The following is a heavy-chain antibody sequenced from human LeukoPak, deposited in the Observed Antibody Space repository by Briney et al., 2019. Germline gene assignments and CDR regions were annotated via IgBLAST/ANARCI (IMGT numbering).Heavy chain of an antibody. CDR3: ARGTDSSKVAY. J-gene: IGHJ4*02. Sequence: SETLSLTCTVSAVSVNNDQYWTWIRPPPGKGLQWVGCIRDSGSTHYNPSLESRVTISLDTPMNQFSLRLSSVTAADTAVYYCARGTDSSKVAYWGQGTLVTVSS. V-gene: IGHV4-59*02. CDR1: AVSVNNDQY. CDR2: IRDSGST. D-gene: IGHD3-22*01.